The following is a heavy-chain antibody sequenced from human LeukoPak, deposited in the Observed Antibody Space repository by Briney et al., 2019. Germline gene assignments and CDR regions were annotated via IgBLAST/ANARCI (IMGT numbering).Heavy chain of an antibody. CDR2: IYYSGGT. J-gene: IGHJ4*02. CDR1: GGSMNDYY. CDR3: ARRSIARGKVDVIVFDY. D-gene: IGHD2-21*01. Sequence: SETLSLTCTVSGGSMNDYYWSWFRQPPGKGLEWIGYIYYSGGTNSNPSLKSRVAMSVDTSKNQFSLKVRSVTAADTSVYYCARRSIARGKVDVIVFDYWGQGALVTVSS. V-gene: IGHV4-59*08.